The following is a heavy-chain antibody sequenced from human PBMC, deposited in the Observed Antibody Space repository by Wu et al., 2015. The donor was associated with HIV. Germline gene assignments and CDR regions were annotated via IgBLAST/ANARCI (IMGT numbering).Heavy chain of an antibody. D-gene: IGHD2-2*02. V-gene: IGHV1-2*02. CDR3: TRAARGSCPTTSCYTLDS. CDR2: INPNSGGSGGT. J-gene: IGHJ4*02. Sequence: QVQLVQSGAEVKKPGASVKVSCKASGYTFTGYYMHWVRQAPGQGLEWMGWINPNSGGSGGTNYAQKFQGRVTMTRDTSISTAYMELSRLRSEDTAVYYCTRAARGSCPTTSCYTLDSWGQGTPVTVSS. CDR1: GYTFTGYY.